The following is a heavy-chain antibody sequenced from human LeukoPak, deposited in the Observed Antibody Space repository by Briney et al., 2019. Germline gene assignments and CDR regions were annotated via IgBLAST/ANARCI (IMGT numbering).Heavy chain of an antibody. V-gene: IGHV4-4*07. Sequence: KSSETPSLTCTVSGGSISSYYWSWIRQPAGKGLEWIGRIYTSGSTNYNPSLKSRVTMSVDTSKNQFSLKLSSVTAADTAVYYCARVMRGSGSPYYYYYMDVWGKGTTATISS. J-gene: IGHJ6*03. D-gene: IGHD3-10*01. CDR3: ARVMRGSGSPYYYYYMDV. CDR1: GGSISSYY. CDR2: IYTSGST.